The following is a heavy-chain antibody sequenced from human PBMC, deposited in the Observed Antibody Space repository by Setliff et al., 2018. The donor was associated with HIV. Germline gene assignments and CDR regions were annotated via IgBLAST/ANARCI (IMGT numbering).Heavy chain of an antibody. V-gene: IGHV3-49*03. Sequence: GGSLRLSCTASGFTFGDYAMTWFRQAPGKGLEWVGLIRRKVYGGTTEYAASVKGRFTISRDDSKSIAYLQMNSLKTEDTAVYYCTRECSGTTGYERVGFDYWGQGTLVTVSS. D-gene: IGHD2-2*01. CDR3: TRECSGTTGYERVGFDY. J-gene: IGHJ4*02. CDR1: GFTFGDYA. CDR2: IRRKVYGGTT.